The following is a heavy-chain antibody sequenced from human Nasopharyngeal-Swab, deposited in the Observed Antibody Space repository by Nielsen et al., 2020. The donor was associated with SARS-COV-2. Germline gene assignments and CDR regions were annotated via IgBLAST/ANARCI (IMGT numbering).Heavy chain of an antibody. CDR3: AGDPGDSSGYYYYFDY. D-gene: IGHD3-22*01. CDR2: IIPIFGTA. J-gene: IGHJ4*02. V-gene: IGHV1-69*13. Sequence: SVKVSCKASGGTFSSYAISWVRQAPGQGLEWMGGIIPIFGTANYAQKFQGRVTITADESTSTAYMELSSLRSEDTAVYYCAGDPGDSSGYYYYFDYWGRGTLVTVSS. CDR1: GGTFSSYA.